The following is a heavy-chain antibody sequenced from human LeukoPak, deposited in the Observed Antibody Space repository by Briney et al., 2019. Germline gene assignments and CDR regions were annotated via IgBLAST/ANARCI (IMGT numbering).Heavy chain of an antibody. CDR2: IYYSGST. CDR3: ASEYCTSSTCRFDS. CDR1: GGSISSSSYY. V-gene: IGHV4-39*07. J-gene: IGHJ4*02. Sequence: SETLSLTCTVSGGSISSSSYYWGWIRQPPGKGLEWIGSIYYSGSTYYNPSLKSRVTISVDTSKNQFSLRLTSVTAADTALYYCASEYCTSSTCRFDSWGQGTLVTVSS. D-gene: IGHD2-2*01.